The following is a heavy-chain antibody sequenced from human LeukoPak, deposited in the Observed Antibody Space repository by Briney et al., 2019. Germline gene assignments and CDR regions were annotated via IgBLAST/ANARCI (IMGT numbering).Heavy chain of an antibody. J-gene: IGHJ5*02. Sequence: KPSETLSLTCVLYGGSSSGYYWSWSRQPPGKGLEWMGEINHSGSTNYNPSLKSRVTISVDTSKNQFSLKLSSVTAADTAVYYCAREEIAARPGWFDPWGQGTLVTVSS. D-gene: IGHD6-6*01. CDR1: GGSSSGYY. CDR3: AREEIAARPGWFDP. CDR2: INHSGST. V-gene: IGHV4-34*01.